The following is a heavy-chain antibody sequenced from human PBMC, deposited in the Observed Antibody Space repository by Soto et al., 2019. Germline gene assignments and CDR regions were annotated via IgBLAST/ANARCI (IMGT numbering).Heavy chain of an antibody. V-gene: IGHV3-7*01. J-gene: IGHJ4*02. CDR3: ARGEEQWLNYFFDY. CDR1: GFTFSSYW. CDR2: IKQDGSEK. D-gene: IGHD6-19*01. Sequence: GGSLRLSCAVSGFTFSSYWMSWVRQAPGKGLEWVANIKQDGSEKYYVDSVKGRFTISRDNGKNSLYLQMNSLRAEDTAVYYCARGEEQWLNYFFDYWGQGTLVTVS.